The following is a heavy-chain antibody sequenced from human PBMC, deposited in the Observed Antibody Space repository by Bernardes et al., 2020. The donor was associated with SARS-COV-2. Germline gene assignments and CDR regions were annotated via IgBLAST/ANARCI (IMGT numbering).Heavy chain of an antibody. CDR3: ARETKNNWFDA. J-gene: IGHJ5*02. Sequence: GRVTISADKSVNTAYLQWSSLKASDTAIYYCARETKNNWFDAWGQGTLVTVSS. V-gene: IGHV5-51*01.